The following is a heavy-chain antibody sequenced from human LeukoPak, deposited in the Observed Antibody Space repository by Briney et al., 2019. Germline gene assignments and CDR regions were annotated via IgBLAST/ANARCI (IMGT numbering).Heavy chain of an antibody. CDR2: IYYSGRT. D-gene: IGHD6-19*01. CDR1: GGSISNYY. Sequence: PSEALSLTCTVSGGSISNYYWSWIRQPPGKRLEGIGYIYYSGRTNYTPSLRSRVTISVDTYKKQFSLKVSSVTAADTAVYFCARRSSGWNVWGKGTTVTVSS. J-gene: IGHJ6*04. V-gene: IGHV4-59*01. CDR3: ARRSSGWNV.